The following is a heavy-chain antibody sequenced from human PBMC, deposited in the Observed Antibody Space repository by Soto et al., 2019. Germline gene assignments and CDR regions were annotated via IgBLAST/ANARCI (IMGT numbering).Heavy chain of an antibody. Sequence: QVQLVESGGGVVQPGRSLRLSCAASGFTFSSYGMHWVRQAPGKGLEWVAVIWYDGSNKYYADSVKGRFTISRDNSKNTLYLQMNSLRAEDTALYYCARDRITMVRGGYYYYGLDVSGQGTTVTVSS. J-gene: IGHJ6*02. CDR3: ARDRITMVRGGYYYYGLDV. V-gene: IGHV3-33*01. CDR2: IWYDGSNK. D-gene: IGHD3-10*01. CDR1: GFTFSSYG.